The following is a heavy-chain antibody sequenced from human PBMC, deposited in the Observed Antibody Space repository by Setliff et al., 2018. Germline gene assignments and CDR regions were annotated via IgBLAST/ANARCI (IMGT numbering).Heavy chain of an antibody. J-gene: IGHJ5*02. CDR2: VYWDGDQ. CDR3: ALRRGNEWHLVRWFDP. D-gene: IGHD6-6*01. CDR1: GFSLNTTGEG. V-gene: IGHV2-5*02. Sequence: SGPTLVNPTQTLTLTCTFSGFSLNTTGEGVGWIRQPPGKALEWLALVYWDGDQRYSPSLNSRLSITKGSSKSQVFLTMTNMDPVDTATYYCALRRGNEWHLVRWFDPWGPGIQVTVSS.